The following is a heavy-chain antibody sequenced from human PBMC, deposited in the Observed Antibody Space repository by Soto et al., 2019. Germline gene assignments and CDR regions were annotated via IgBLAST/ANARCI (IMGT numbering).Heavy chain of an antibody. J-gene: IGHJ6*02. V-gene: IGHV1-69*13. Sequence: GASVKVSCKASGYTFTGDYIHWVRQAPGQGLEWMGGIIPIFGTANYAQKFQGRVTITADESTSTAYMELSSLRSEDTAVYYCAVAAAGKYYYYYGMDVWGQGTTVTVS. CDR2: IIPIFGTA. CDR1: GYTFTGDY. CDR3: AVAAAGKYYYYYGMDV. D-gene: IGHD6-13*01.